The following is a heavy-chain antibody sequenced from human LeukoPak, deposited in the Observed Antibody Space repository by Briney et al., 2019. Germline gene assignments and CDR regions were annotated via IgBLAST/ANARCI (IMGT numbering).Heavy chain of an antibody. J-gene: IGHJ4*02. CDR2: INHSGST. CDR3: ARDGPEGY. Sequence: PSETLSLTCAVYGGSFSGYYWSWIRQPPGKGLEWIGEINHSGSTNYNPSLKSRVTISVDTSKNQFSLKLSSVTAADTAVYYCARDGPEGYWGQGTLVTVSS. CDR1: GGSFSGYY. V-gene: IGHV4-34*01.